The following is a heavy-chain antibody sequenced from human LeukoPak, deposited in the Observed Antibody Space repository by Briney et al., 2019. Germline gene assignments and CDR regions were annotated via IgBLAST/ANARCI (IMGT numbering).Heavy chain of an antibody. D-gene: IGHD6-19*01. CDR2: IKSKTDGGTT. Sequence: GGSLRLSCAVSGFSFNQAWMSWVRQAPGKGLEWVGRIKSKTDGGTTDYAAPVKGRFTISRDDSKNTAYVEMNSLKAEDTAAYYCTTDGIAVAGHFWGQGTLVTVSS. V-gene: IGHV3-15*01. J-gene: IGHJ4*02. CDR1: GFSFNQAW. CDR3: TTDGIAVAGHF.